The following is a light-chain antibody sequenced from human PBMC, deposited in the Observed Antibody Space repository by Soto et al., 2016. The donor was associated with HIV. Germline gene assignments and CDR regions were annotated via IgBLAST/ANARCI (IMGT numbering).Light chain of an antibody. J-gene: IGLJ2*01. CDR1: NIGSKS. CDR2: DDR. V-gene: IGLV3-21*04. Sequence: SYVVTQPPSVSVAPGKTARITCGADNIGSKSVHWHQQKPGQAPVLVIYDDRDRPSGIPEQFSGSNSGNTATLTITSVEAGDEADYYCQVWDSSTDHVIFGGGTRLTVL. CDR3: QVWDSSTDHVI.